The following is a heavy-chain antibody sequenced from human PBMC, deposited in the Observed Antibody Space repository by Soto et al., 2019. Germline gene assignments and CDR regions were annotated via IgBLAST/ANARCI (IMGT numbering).Heavy chain of an antibody. J-gene: IGHJ4*02. CDR1: GFTFSSYA. D-gene: IGHD3-22*01. V-gene: IGHV3-23*01. Sequence: GESLKISCAASGFTFSSYAMSWVRQAPGKGLEWVSAISGSGGSTYYADSVKGRFTISRDNSKNTLYLQMNSLRAEDTAVYYCAKDPPDSSGYDYWGQGTLVTVSS. CDR2: ISGSGGST. CDR3: AKDPPDSSGYDY.